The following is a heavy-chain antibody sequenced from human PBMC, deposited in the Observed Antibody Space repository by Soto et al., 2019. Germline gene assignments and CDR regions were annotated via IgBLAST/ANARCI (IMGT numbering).Heavy chain of an antibody. CDR1: GFTFSASG. D-gene: IGHD4-4*01. J-gene: IGHJ4*02. CDR3: TRQYVDDYNSFDS. Sequence: AGSLRLSCAASGFTFSASGMHWVRQASGKGLEWVGRIRSKANNYATAYAASVKGRFTVSRDDSKNTAYLQMDSLETEDTAVYYCTRQYVDDYNSFDSWGQGT. V-gene: IGHV3-73*01. CDR2: IRSKANNYAT.